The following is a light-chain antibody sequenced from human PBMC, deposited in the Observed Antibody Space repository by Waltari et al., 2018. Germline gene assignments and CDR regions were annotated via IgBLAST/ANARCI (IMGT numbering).Light chain of an antibody. CDR2: SNN. CDR3: AAWDDSLNGVV. CDR1: SSNIGSNT. V-gene: IGLV1-44*01. J-gene: IGLJ2*01. Sequence: QSVLTQPPSASGTPGQRVTISCSGSSSNIGSNTVNWYQQPPGTAPKLLTYSNNQRPSGVPGRFSGSKSGTSASLAISGLQSEDEADYYCAAWDDSLNGVVFGGGTKLTVL.